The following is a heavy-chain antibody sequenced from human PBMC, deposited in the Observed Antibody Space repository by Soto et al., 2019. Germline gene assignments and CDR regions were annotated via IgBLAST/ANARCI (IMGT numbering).Heavy chain of an antibody. J-gene: IGHJ6*02. D-gene: IGHD3-10*01. CDR1: RYTFTSHG. CDR2: ISPYSGNT. V-gene: IGHV1-18*01. CDR3: ARDQITLIRGVIKTYHFYGMDV. Sequence: QVQLVQSGAEVKKPGASVKVSCKTSRYTFTSHGISWVRQAHGQGLEWMGWISPYSGNTTYVQKFQGRVNLTTDTSTSTAYMELRSLRSDDTAVYYWARDQITLIRGVIKTYHFYGMDVWGQGTTVTVSS.